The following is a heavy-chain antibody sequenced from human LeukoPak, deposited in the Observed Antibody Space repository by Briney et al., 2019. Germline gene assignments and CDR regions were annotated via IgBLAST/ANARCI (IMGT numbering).Heavy chain of an antibody. CDR3: AKTNISVSTLWYSSYYIDV. CDR1: GFTFSDYG. V-gene: IGHV3-33*06. Sequence: GRSLRLSCAASGFTFSDYGMRWLRQAPGKGLEWVSVNWYDGSNKYYADSVQGRFTISRDNSKNTLFLQMNSLRAEDTAVHYCAKTNISVSTLWYSSYYIDVWGKGTTVTVSS. CDR2: NWYDGSNK. D-gene: IGHD5/OR15-5a*01. J-gene: IGHJ6*03.